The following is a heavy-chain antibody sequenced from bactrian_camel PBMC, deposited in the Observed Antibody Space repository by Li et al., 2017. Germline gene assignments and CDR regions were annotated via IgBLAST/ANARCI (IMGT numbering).Heavy chain of an antibody. J-gene: IGHJ4*01. V-gene: IGHV3S40*01. CDR2: ISRSGDTT. D-gene: IGHD4*01. CDR1: GFTFATYA. Sequence: VQLVESGGGLVQPGGSLTLSCAASGFTFATYAMSWVRQAPGKGLEWVSAISRSGDTTTYADSVKGQFTISRDNAKNTVYPQMNNLKPEDTAVYYCATGDTHYAQGDDFAYWGQGTQVTVS. CDR3: ATGDTHYAQGDDFAY.